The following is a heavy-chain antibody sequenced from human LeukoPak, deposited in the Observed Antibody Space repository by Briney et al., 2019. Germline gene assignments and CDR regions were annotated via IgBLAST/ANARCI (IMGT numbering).Heavy chain of an antibody. CDR3: AREGYCSSTSCYNFQH. V-gene: IGHV1-46*01. CDR2: INPSGGST. D-gene: IGHD2-2*02. J-gene: IGHJ1*01. CDR1: GYIFTRYY. Sequence: ASVKVSCKASGYIFTRYYMHWVRQAPGQGLEWMGIINPSGGSTKYAQKFQGRVTMTRDTSTSTVYMELSSLRSEDTAVYYCAREGYCSSTSCYNFQHWGQGTLVTVSS.